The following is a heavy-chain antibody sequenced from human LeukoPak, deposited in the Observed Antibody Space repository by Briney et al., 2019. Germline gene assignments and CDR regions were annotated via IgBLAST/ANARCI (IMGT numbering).Heavy chain of an antibody. CDR1: GYTFTSYH. J-gene: IGHJ4*02. CDR3: SRRDGYNGFFFDY. D-gene: IGHD5-24*01. Sequence: ASVKVSCKASGYTFTSYHMHWVRQAPGQGLEWMGIINPSGGYTSYAQKFQGRVTMTRDTSTGTVYMELSSLRSEDTAVYYCSRRDGYNGFFFDYWGQGTLVTVSS. CDR2: INPSGGYT. V-gene: IGHV1-46*01.